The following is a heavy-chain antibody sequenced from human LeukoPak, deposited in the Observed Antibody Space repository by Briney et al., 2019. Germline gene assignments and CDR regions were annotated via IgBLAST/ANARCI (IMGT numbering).Heavy chain of an antibody. CDR3: ATYHSYYDSSGALDY. CDR1: GYTLTELS. J-gene: IGHJ4*02. V-gene: IGHV1-24*01. Sequence: ASVKVSCKVSGYTLTELSMHWGRQAPGKGLEWMGGFDPEDGETIYAQKFQGRVTMTEDTSTDTAYMELSSLRSEDTAVYYCATYHSYYDSSGALDYWGQGTLVTVSS. CDR2: FDPEDGET. D-gene: IGHD3-22*01.